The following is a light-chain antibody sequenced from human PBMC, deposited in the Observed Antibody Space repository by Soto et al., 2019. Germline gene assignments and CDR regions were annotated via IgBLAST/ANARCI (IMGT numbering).Light chain of an antibody. CDR2: GAS. V-gene: IGKV3-20*01. CDR1: QSVSSSY. J-gene: IGKJ2*01. Sequence: EIVLTQSPGTLSLSPGERATLSCRASQSVSSSYLAWYQQKPGQAPRLLIYGASSRATGIPDRFSGSGSGTDFPLPISRLEPEDFAVYYCQQYGSSPTYTFGQGTKLEIK. CDR3: QQYGSSPTYT.